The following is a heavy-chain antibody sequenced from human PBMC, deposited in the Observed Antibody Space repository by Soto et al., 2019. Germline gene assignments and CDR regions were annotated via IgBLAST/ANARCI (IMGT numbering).Heavy chain of an antibody. J-gene: IGHJ6*02. CDR2: IYYSGST. Sequence: SETLSLTCTVPGGSVSSGSYYWSWIRQPPGKGLEWIGYIYYSGSTNYNPSLKSRVTISVDTSKNQFSLKLSSVTAADTAVYYCARDLGDSDYGMDVWGQGTTVTVSS. V-gene: IGHV4-61*01. CDR1: GGSVSSGSYY. D-gene: IGHD1-26*01. CDR3: ARDLGDSDYGMDV.